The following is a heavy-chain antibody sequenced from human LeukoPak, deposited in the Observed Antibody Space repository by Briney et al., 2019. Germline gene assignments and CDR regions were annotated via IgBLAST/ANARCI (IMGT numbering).Heavy chain of an antibody. Sequence: GGSLRLSCAASGFTFSNFAMMWVRQAPGKGLEWVSSITGDYATYSADPAKGRFTTTRDNSKNIVYLQMDSRRDDDTAVYYCAKGAASGLVDWFDPWGQGTLVTVSS. CDR3: AKGAASGLVDWFDP. V-gene: IGHV3-23*01. D-gene: IGHD3-22*01. CDR1: GFTFSNFA. CDR2: ITGDYAT. J-gene: IGHJ5*02.